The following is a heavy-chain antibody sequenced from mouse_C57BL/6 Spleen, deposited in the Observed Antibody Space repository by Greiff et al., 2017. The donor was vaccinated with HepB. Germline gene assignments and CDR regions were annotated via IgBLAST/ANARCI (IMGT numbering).Heavy chain of an antibody. CDR1: GYTFTDYE. J-gene: IGHJ1*03. CDR2: IDPETGGT. Sequence: VQVVESGAELVRPGASVTLSCKASGYTFTDYEMHWVKQTPVHGLEWIGAIDPETGGTAYNQKFKGKAILTADKSSSTAYMELRSLTSEDSAVYYCTRPLRWYFDVWGTGTTVTVSS. CDR3: TRPLRWYFDV. V-gene: IGHV1-15*01.